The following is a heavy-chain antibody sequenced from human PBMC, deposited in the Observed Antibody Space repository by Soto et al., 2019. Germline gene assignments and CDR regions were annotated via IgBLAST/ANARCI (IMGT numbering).Heavy chain of an antibody. D-gene: IGHD2-2*01. CDR3: ARAGVGLVVPAAMSPYYYYGMDV. V-gene: IGHV1-46*03. Sequence: VASVKVSCKASGYTFTSYYMHWVRQAPGQGLEWMGIINPSGGSTSYAQKFQGRVTMTRDTSTSTVYMELSSLRSEDTAVYYCARAGVGLVVPAAMSPYYYYGMDVWGQGTTVTVSS. J-gene: IGHJ6*02. CDR2: INPSGGST. CDR1: GYTFTSYY.